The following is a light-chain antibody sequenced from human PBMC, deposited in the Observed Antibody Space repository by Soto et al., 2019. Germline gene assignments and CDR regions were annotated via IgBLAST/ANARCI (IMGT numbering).Light chain of an antibody. CDR2: GAS. J-gene: IGKJ1*01. CDR1: QSVSSNY. CDR3: QHYGESSWT. Sequence: EIVLTQSPGTLSLSPGERGTLSCRASQSVSSNYLAWYQQKPGQAPRLLIYGASSRATGIPDRFSGSGSGTDLTLTISRLEPDDFAVYYCQHYGESSWTFGQGTKVDI. V-gene: IGKV3-20*01.